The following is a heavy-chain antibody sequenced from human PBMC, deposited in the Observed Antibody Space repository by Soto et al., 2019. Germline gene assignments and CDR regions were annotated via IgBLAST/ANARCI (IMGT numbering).Heavy chain of an antibody. CDR1: GFTFSDYY. Sequence: QVQLVESGGGLVKPGGSLRLSCAASGFTFSDYYMSWIRQAPGKGLEWVSYISSSGSTIYYADSGKGRFTISRDNAKNSLYLQMNRLRAEDTAVDYCARGWGEDVVVPAAFDAFDIWGQGTMVTVSS. D-gene: IGHD2-2*01. CDR2: ISSSGSTI. V-gene: IGHV3-11*01. CDR3: ARGWGEDVVVPAAFDAFDI. J-gene: IGHJ3*02.